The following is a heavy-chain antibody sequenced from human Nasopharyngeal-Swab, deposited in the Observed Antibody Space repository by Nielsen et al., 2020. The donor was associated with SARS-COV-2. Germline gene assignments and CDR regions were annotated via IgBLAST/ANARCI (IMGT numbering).Heavy chain of an antibody. CDR2: ISTSGATI. Sequence: GESLKISCAASGFTFDNYEMNWVRQAPGKGLEWVSYISTSGATIHYAYSVRGRFTISRDNAKKSLYLQMNSLRAEDTAVYYCARASRGWSWGQGTLVTVSS. V-gene: IGHV3-48*03. D-gene: IGHD6-19*01. J-gene: IGHJ5*02. CDR3: ARASRGWS. CDR1: GFTFDNYE.